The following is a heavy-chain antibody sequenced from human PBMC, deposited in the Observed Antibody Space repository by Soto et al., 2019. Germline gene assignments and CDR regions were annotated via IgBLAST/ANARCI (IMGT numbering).Heavy chain of an antibody. Sequence: TSETLSLTCTVSGGSISSYHWTWIRQPPGKGLEWIGHIYYSGSTNYNPSLKSRVTISVDTSKNQFSLKLSSVTAADTAVYYCARNTYYYGSGSYHFDYWGQGTLVT. CDR3: ARNTYYYGSGSYHFDY. V-gene: IGHV4-59*01. J-gene: IGHJ4*02. CDR2: IYYSGST. CDR1: GGSISSYH. D-gene: IGHD3-10*01.